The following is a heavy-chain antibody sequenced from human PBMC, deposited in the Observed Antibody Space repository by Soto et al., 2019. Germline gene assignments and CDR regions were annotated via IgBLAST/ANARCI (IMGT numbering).Heavy chain of an antibody. CDR3: ARGTTRIRGLFDY. CDR1: GGSMYAPNW. V-gene: IGHV4-4*02. Sequence: SETLSLTCAVSGGSMYAPNWWTWVRQTPGKGLQWIGEIYHSESTNYNPSLKSRVTISVDKSKNQFSLNLTSVTAADTAMYYCARGTTRIRGLFDYWGQGILVTVLL. J-gene: IGHJ4*02. CDR2: IYHSEST. D-gene: IGHD1-1*01.